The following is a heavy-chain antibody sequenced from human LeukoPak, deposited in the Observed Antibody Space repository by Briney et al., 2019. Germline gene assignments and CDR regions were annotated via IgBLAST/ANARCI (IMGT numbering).Heavy chain of an antibody. CDR1: DFSFITYA. D-gene: IGHD1-1*01. J-gene: IGHJ5*02. Sequence: SGGSLRLSCAGSDFSFITYAMSWVRQAPGKGLEWVASTSSGSSWIYYADSVRGRFTISRDNAKNLLYLQMNSLRVEDTAIYYCARDAGGRTQREGWFDPWGQGTLVTVSS. CDR2: TSSGSSWI. V-gene: IGHV3-21*06. CDR3: ARDAGGRTQREGWFDP.